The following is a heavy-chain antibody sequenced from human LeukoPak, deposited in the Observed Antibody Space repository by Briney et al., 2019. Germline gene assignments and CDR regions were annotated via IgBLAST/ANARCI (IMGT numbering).Heavy chain of an antibody. V-gene: IGHV1-69*04. Sequence: ASVKLSCKASGGTFSSYAISWVRQAPGQGLEWMGRIIPNLGITNYAQKLQGRVTINADKSTRTAYMEQSRLRSEDTAVYYCSAIVATIPWGQGTLVTVSS. J-gene: IGHJ4*02. CDR1: GGTFSSYA. CDR3: SAIVATIP. D-gene: IGHD5-12*01. CDR2: IIPNLGIT.